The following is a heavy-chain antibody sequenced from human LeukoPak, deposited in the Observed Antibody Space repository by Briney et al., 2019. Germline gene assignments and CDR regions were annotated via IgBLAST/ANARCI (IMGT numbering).Heavy chain of an antibody. J-gene: IGHJ6*02. CDR1: GFTFSDYY. CDR2: ISGSGGST. CDR3: AKARGYCSSTSCYALYYYYYGMDV. V-gene: IGHV3-23*01. Sequence: GGSLRLSCAASGFTFSDYYMSWVRQAPGKGLEWVSAISGSGGSTYYADSVKGRFTISRDNSKNTLYLQMNSLRAEDTAVYYCAKARGYCSSTSCYALYYYYYGMDVWGQGTTVTVSS. D-gene: IGHD2-2*01.